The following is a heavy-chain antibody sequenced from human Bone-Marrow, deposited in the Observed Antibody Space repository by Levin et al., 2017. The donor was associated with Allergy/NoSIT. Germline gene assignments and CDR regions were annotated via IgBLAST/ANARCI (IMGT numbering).Heavy chain of an antibody. D-gene: IGHD2-21*01. Sequence: PSETLSLTCTVSGGSISSYYWSWIRQPPGKGLEWIGYIYYSGSTNYNPSLKSRVTISVDTSKNQFSLKLSSVTAADTAVYYCAREVRDCGGDCEAGHYYYDYMDVWGKGTTVTVSS. CDR3: AREVRDCGGDCEAGHYYYDYMDV. J-gene: IGHJ6*03. V-gene: IGHV4-59*01. CDR2: IYYSGST. CDR1: GGSISSYY.